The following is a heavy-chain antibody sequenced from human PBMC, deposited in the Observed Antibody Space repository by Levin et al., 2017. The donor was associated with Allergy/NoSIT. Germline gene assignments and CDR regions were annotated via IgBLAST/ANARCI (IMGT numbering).Heavy chain of an antibody. V-gene: IGHV2-5*02. CDR3: VQTANFGDYFTFHY. CDR1: GFSLSTSGLG. CDR2: IYWDDDE. J-gene: IGHJ4*02. Sequence: SGPTLVKPTETLMLTCTFSGFSLSTSGLGVGWIRPPPGQALEWLALIYWDDDERYTPFLKSRLTITKDTSKNQVVLKMTNMSPADTATYYCVQTANFGDYFTFHYWGQGTLVTVSS. D-gene: IGHD4-17*01.